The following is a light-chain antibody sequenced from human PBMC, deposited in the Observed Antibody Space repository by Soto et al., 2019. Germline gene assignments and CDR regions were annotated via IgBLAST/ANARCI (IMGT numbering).Light chain of an antibody. CDR1: QSVDSSF. CDR3: QQDVSSVT. Sequence: EIVLTQSPGSLSLSPGERATLSCRASQSVDSSFFAWYQQKPGQAPRLLIYGASNRATGIPDRFSGRGSGTDFTLTITGLEPEDFAVYCCQQDVSSVTLGQGTKVEIK. CDR2: GAS. V-gene: IGKV3-20*01. J-gene: IGKJ1*01.